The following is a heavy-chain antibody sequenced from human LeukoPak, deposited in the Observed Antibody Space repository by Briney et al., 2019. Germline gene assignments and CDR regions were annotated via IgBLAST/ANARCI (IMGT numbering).Heavy chain of an antibody. V-gene: IGHV3-49*04. CDR2: TRSRIYGGAP. CDR1: GFTFRGYG. D-gene: IGHD3-10*01. J-gene: IGHJ4*02. Sequence: GGSLRLSCLTSGFTFRGYGLGWVRQAPGMGLEWVSFTRSRIYGGAPEYAASVRGRFSVSRDDSESIAYLQMNNLKSEDTAVYYCARGQTVSGAKYYFDFWSPGTLVTVSS. CDR3: ARGQTVSGAKYYFDF.